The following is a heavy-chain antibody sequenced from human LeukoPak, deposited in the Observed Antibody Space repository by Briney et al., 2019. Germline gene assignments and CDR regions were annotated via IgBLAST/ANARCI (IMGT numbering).Heavy chain of an antibody. J-gene: IGHJ4*02. CDR1: GGSISSSSYY. CDR3: ARDSSLAMIVVAFDY. CDR2: IYYSGST. D-gene: IGHD3-22*01. V-gene: IGHV4-39*01. Sequence: SGTLSLTCTVSGGSISSSSYYWGWIRRPPGKGLEWIGSIYYSGSTYYNPSLKSRVTISVDTSKNQFSLKLSSVTAADTAVYYCARDSSLAMIVVAFDYWGQGTLVTVPS.